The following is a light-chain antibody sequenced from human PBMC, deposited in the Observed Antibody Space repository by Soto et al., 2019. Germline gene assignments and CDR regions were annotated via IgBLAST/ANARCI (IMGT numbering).Light chain of an antibody. Sequence: IQMTQSPSTVSASXGERATIRVRSRRSSGMCLAGYRQKPGKASKIVXXKASSLGSGGPSRLSGGGSGREFTLTLSSLQPDDFATYYCYQYSTYTPRTFGQGTKVDIK. CDR2: KAS. J-gene: IGKJ1*01. CDR3: YQYSTYTPRT. CDR1: RSSGMC. V-gene: IGKV1-5*03.